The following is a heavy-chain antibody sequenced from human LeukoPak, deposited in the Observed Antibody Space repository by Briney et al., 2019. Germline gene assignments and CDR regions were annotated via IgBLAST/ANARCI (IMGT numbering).Heavy chain of an antibody. CDR1: AFTFSSYG. CDR3: AKDLPLVY. V-gene: IGHV3-30*02. Sequence: AGSLTLSCAASAFTFSSYGMHWVRQAPGKGLEWVAFIRYDGSNKYYADSVKGRFIISRDNSKNTLYLQMNSLRAEDTAVYYCAKDLPLVYWGQGTLVTVSS. CDR2: IRYDGSNK. J-gene: IGHJ4*02. D-gene: IGHD5/OR15-5a*01.